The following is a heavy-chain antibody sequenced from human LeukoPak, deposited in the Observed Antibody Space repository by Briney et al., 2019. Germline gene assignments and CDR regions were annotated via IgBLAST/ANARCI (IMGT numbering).Heavy chain of an antibody. CDR3: TRDSHGGVDY. D-gene: IGHD3-10*01. V-gene: IGHV3-74*01. Sequence: QPGGSLRLSCAASGFSFSPSWMHWVRQAPGMGLEWVSRTNGDGTETIYADSVKGRFTISRDNAKNTLYLQMNSLRAEDTAVYYCTRDSHGGVDYWGQGTLVTVSS. CDR2: TNGDGTET. J-gene: IGHJ4*02. CDR1: GFSFSPSW.